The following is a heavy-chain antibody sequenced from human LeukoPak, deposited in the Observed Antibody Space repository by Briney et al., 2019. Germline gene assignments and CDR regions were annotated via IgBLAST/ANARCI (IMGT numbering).Heavy chain of an antibody. J-gene: IGHJ4*02. D-gene: IGHD6-13*01. V-gene: IGHV6-1*01. Sequence: SQTLSLTCAISRDSVSGNSATWNWIRQSPSRGLEWLGRTHYRSKWYNDYAVSVKSRITINPDTSMNQFSLQLTSVTPEDTAVYYCARASGSWYWGFDYWGQGTLVTVSS. CDR1: RDSVSGNSAT. CDR2: THYRSKWYN. CDR3: ARASGSWYWGFDY.